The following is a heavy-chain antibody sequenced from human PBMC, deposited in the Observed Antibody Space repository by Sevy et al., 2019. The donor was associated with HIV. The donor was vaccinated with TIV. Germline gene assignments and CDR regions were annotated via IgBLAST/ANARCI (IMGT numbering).Heavy chain of an antibody. J-gene: IGHJ3*02. CDR2: ISAYNGNT. D-gene: IGHD3-16*01. CDR1: GYTFTSYG. V-gene: IGHV1-18*04. Sequence: ASVKVSCKASGYTFTSYGISWVRQAPGQGLEWMGWISAYNGNTNYAQKLQGQVTMTTDTSTSTAYMGLRSLRSDDTAVYYCARGRIMITFGGVVPDAFDIWGQGTMVTVSS. CDR3: ARGRIMITFGGVVPDAFDI.